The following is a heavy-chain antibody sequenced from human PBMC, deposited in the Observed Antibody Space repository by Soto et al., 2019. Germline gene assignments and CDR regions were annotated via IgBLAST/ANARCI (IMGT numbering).Heavy chain of an antibody. Sequence: QVQLVQSGAEVKKPGASVKVSCKASGYTFTSYYMHWVRQAPGQGLEWMGIINPSGGSTSYAQKFQGRGTMTRDTSTSTVYMELSSLRSEDTAVYYCARVGRDDYIWGSTDYWGQGTLVTVSS. D-gene: IGHD3-16*01. CDR1: GYTFTSYY. CDR2: INPSGGST. V-gene: IGHV1-46*03. J-gene: IGHJ4*02. CDR3: ARVGRDDYIWGSTDY.